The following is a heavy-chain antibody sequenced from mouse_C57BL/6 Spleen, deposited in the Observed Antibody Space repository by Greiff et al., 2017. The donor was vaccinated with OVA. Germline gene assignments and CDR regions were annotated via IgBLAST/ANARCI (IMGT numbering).Heavy chain of an antibody. Sequence: EVQLQESVAELVRPGASVKLSCTASGFNIQNTYMHWVKQRPEQGLEWIGRIDPANGNTKYAPKFQGKATITADTSSNTAYLQLSSLTSEDTAIYYCARGTTVVGCDYWGQGTTLTVSS. CDR1: GFNIQNTY. J-gene: IGHJ2*01. V-gene: IGHV14-3*01. CDR3: ARGTTVVGCDY. CDR2: IDPANGNT. D-gene: IGHD1-1*01.